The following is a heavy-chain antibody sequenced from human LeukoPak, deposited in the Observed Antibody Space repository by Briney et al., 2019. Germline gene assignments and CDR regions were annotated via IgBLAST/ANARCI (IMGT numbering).Heavy chain of an antibody. CDR2: ISGSGGST. D-gene: IGHD5-18*01. V-gene: IGHV3-23*01. CDR3: AKGIQLWPTLVDY. J-gene: IGHJ4*02. CDR1: GFTFSSYA. Sequence: PGGSLRLFCAASGFTFSSYAMSWVRQAPGKGLEWVSAISGSGGSTYYADSGKGRFTISRDNSKNTLYLQMNSLRAEDTAVYYCAKGIQLWPTLVDYWGQGTLVTVSS.